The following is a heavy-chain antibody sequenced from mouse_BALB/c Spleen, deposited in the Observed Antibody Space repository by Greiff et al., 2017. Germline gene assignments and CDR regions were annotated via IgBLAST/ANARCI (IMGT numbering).Heavy chain of an antibody. D-gene: IGHD4-1*01. V-gene: IGHV1S56*01. CDR3: ARDLGGAMDY. CDR2: IYPGNVNT. Sequence: QVQLQQSGPELVKPGASVRISCKASGYTFTSYYIHWVKQRPGQGLEWIGWIYPGNVNTKYNEKFKGKATLTADKSSSTAYMQLSSLTSEDSAVYFCARDLGGAMDYWGQGTSVTVSS. J-gene: IGHJ4*01. CDR1: GYTFTSYY.